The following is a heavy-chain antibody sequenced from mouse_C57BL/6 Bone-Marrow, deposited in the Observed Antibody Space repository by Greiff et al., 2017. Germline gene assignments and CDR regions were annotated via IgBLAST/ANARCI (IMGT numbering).Heavy chain of an antibody. CDR1: GFNIKDDY. D-gene: IGHD1-1*01. J-gene: IGHJ2*01. CDR3: TTYYYASYYFDY. Sequence: EVQLQQSGAELVRPGASVKLSCTASGFNIKDDYMHWVQQSPEQGLEWIGWIDPENGDTEYASKFQGMATITADPSSNTAYLQLSSLTSEDTAVYYCTTYYYASYYFDYWGQGTTLTVSS. CDR2: IDPENGDT. V-gene: IGHV14-4*01.